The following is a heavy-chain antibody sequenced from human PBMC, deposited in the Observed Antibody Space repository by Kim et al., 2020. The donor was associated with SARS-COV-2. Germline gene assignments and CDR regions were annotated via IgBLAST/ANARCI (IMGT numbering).Heavy chain of an antibody. D-gene: IGHD3-16*01. J-gene: IGHJ5*02. V-gene: IGHV5-51*01. CDR1: GYSFTSYW. CDR2: IYPGDSDT. CDR3: ARGSPPWGKNNWFDP. Sequence: GESLKISCKGSGYSFTSYWIGWVRQMPGKGLEWMGIIYPGDSDTRYSPSFQGQVTISADKSISTAYLQWSSLKASDTAMYYCARGSPPWGKNNWFDPWGQGTLVTVSS.